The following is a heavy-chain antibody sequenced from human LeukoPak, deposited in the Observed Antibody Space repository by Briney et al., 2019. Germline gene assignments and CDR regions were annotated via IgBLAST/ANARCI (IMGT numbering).Heavy chain of an antibody. Sequence: GGSLRLSCVASGFTFDDYAMHWVRQAPGKGLEWVSGISWSSGSIGYADSVKGRFTISRDNAKKSLYLQMNSPRAEDTALYYCAKGGRYVREFIDYWGQGTLVTVSS. CDR1: GFTFDDYA. J-gene: IGHJ4*02. CDR2: ISWSSGSI. V-gene: IGHV3-9*01. CDR3: AKGGRYVREFIDY. D-gene: IGHD3-16*01.